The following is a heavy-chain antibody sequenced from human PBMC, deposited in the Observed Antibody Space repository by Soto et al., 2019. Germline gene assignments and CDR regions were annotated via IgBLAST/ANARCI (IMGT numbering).Heavy chain of an antibody. CDR3: TRSVQGWTPFDF. CDR1: GGSFSGYY. J-gene: IGHJ4*02. D-gene: IGHD1-1*01. V-gene: IGHV4-34*01. CDR2: IKHTGST. Sequence: QVQLQQWGTGLLKPSEALFLTCGVYGGSFSGYYWSWVRQSPGKGLEWIGEIKHTGSTNYNPSLKSRVTISVDTAKDQFSLELNFVTAADTAVYYCTRSVQGWTPFDFWGQGTLVTVSS.